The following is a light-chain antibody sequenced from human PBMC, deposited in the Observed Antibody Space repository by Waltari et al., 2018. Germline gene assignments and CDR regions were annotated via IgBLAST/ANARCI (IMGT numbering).Light chain of an antibody. CDR1: QSVSSSY. CDR2: GAS. J-gene: IGKJ4*01. Sequence: ESVLTQSAGTLSLSPGERATLSCRASQSVSSSYLAWYQQKPGQAPRLLIYGASSRATGIPYRFSGSGSGTDFTLTISRLEPEDFAVYYCQQYCSSPLTFGGGTKVEIK. V-gene: IGKV3-20*01. CDR3: QQYCSSPLT.